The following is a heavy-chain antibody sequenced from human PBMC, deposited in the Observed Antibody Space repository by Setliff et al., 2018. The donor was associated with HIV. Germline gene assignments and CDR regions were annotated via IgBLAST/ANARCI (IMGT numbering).Heavy chain of an antibody. V-gene: IGHV4-4*09. CDR1: GGSITSYY. Sequence: SETLSLTCTVSGGSITSYYWNWIRQSPGKGLEWIGYIFDSGTTKYNPSVTSRVTISVDASKNQFFLQLISVTAADTAVYYCARAARYSISWYKRGYYFDYWGQGTLVTVSS. CDR2: IFDSGTT. D-gene: IGHD6-13*01. J-gene: IGHJ4*02. CDR3: ARAARYSISWYKRGYYFDY.